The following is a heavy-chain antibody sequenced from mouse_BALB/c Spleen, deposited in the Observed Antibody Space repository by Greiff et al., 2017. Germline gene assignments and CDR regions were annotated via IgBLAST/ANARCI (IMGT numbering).Heavy chain of an antibody. D-gene: IGHD2-1*01. CDR3: ARGGNYVGFAY. V-gene: IGHV1-4*02. CDR1: GYTFTSYT. CDR2: INPSSGYT. Sequence: QVQLQQSAAELARPGASVKMSCKASGYTFTSYTMHWVKQRPGQGLEWIGYINPSSGYTEYNQKFKDKTTLTADKSSSTAYMQLSSLTSEDSAVYYCARGGNYVGFAYWGQGTLVTVSA. J-gene: IGHJ3*01.